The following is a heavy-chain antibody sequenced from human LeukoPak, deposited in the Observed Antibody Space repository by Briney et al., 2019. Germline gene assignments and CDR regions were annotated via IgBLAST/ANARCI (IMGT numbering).Heavy chain of an antibody. Sequence: GRSLRLSCAASGFTFSSYPMNWVRQAPGKGLEWVSYISSSSSTIYYADSVKGRFTISRDNAKNSLYLQMNSLRAEDTAVYYCARSDRQWLVGNDYWGQGTLVTVSS. D-gene: IGHD6-19*01. J-gene: IGHJ4*02. CDR2: ISSSSSTI. CDR3: ARSDRQWLVGNDY. V-gene: IGHV3-48*01. CDR1: GFTFSSYP.